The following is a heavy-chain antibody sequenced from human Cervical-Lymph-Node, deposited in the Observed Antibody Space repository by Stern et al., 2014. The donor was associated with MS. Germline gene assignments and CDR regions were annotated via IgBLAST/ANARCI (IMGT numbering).Heavy chain of an antibody. V-gene: IGHV3-21*01. CDR3: ARVGVGTIGSPDY. J-gene: IGHJ4*02. CDR1: GFTFSSYS. Sequence: EVQLEESGGGLVKPGGSLRLSCAASGFTFSSYSMNWVRQAPGKGLEWVSSISSSSDYIYYADSAKGRFTISRDHAKNSLFLPINTLRAEDTAVYYWARVGVGTIGSPDYWGQGTLVTVSS. CDR2: ISSSSDYI. D-gene: IGHD2-15*01.